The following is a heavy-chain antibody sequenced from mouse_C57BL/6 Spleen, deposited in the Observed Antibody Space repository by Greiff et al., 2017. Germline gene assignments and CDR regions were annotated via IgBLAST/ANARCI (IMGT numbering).Heavy chain of an antibody. Sequence: VMLVESGAELARPGASVKLSCKASGYTFTSYGISWVKQRTGQGLEWIGEIYPRSGNTYYNEKFKGKATLTADKSSSTAYMELRSLTSEDSAVYFCARGYGSSYDAMDYWGQGTSVTVSS. D-gene: IGHD1-1*01. V-gene: IGHV1-81*01. CDR2: IYPRSGNT. CDR3: ARGYGSSYDAMDY. J-gene: IGHJ4*01. CDR1: GYTFTSYG.